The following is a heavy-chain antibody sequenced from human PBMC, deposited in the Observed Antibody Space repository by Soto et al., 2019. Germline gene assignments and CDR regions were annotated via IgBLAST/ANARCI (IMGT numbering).Heavy chain of an antibody. J-gene: IGHJ4*02. D-gene: IGHD6-19*01. CDR3: ARGGGYSSGWLRY. Sequence: ASVKVSCKASGYTFTSYGISWVRQAPGQGLEWMGRITPILGIANYAQKFQGRVTITADKSTSTAYMELSSLRSEDTAVYYCARGGGYSSGWLRYGGQGTLVTVS. V-gene: IGHV1-69*04. CDR2: ITPILGIA. CDR1: GYTFTSYG.